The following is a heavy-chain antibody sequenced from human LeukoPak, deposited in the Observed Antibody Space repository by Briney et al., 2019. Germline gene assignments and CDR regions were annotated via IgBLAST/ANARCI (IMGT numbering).Heavy chain of an antibody. Sequence: PGGSLRLSCAASGFTFSSYSMNWVRQAPGEGLEWVSSISSSSSYIYYADSVKGRFTISRDNAKNSLYLQMNSLRAEDTAVYYCARTDYDILTGYPDYWGQGTLVTVSS. J-gene: IGHJ4*02. CDR3: ARTDYDILTGYPDY. D-gene: IGHD3-9*01. CDR2: ISSSSSYI. V-gene: IGHV3-21*01. CDR1: GFTFSSYS.